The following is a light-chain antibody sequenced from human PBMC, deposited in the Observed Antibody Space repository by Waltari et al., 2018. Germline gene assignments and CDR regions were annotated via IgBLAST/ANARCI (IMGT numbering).Light chain of an antibody. J-gene: IGLJ2*01. V-gene: IGLV1-47*02. CDR3: AAWDDSVSAMV. CDR2: TDN. Sequence: QSVLTQPPSASGTPGQRVAISCSGSSSNIGSNYVYWYQQLPGTAPKLLIYTDNQRPSGFPDRFSDSKSGNSTSLAIRGLRSEDEADYYCAAWDDSVSAMVFGGGTKLTVL. CDR1: SSNIGSNY.